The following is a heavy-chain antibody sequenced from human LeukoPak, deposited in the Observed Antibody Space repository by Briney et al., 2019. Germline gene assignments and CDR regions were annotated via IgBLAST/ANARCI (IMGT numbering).Heavy chain of an antibody. CDR2: INAGNGNT. CDR3: ARAYDFPDY. Sequence: ASVKVSCKDSGYTSTSYAMHWVRQAPGQRLEWMGWINAGNGNTKYSQKFQGRVTMTRDTSTSTVYMELSSLRSEDTAVYYCARAYDFPDYWGQGTLVTVSS. CDR1: GYTSTSYA. D-gene: IGHD3-3*01. J-gene: IGHJ4*02. V-gene: IGHV1-3*01.